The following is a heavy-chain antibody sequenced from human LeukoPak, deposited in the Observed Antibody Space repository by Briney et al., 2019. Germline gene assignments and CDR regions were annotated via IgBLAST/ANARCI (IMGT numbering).Heavy chain of an antibody. D-gene: IGHD3-9*01. CDR3: ASFDGNINLYGVFEY. CDR1: GGSFSGYY. J-gene: IGHJ4*02. CDR2: INHSGST. V-gene: IGHV4-34*01. Sequence: SETLSLTCAVYGGSFSGYYWSWIRQPPGKGLDWIGEINHSGSTNYNPSLKSRVTISVDTSKNQFSLKLSSVTAADTAVYYCASFDGNINLYGVFEYWGQGTLVTVSS.